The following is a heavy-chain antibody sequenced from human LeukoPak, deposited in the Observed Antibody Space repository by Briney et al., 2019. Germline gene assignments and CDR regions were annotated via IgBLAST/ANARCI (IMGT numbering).Heavy chain of an antibody. J-gene: IGHJ4*02. V-gene: IGHV1-46*01. D-gene: IGHD3-22*01. CDR3: ARASYYYDSSGYLYYFDY. CDR2: INPSGGST. Sequence: ASVKVSCKASGYTFTSYYVHWVRQAPGQGLEWMGIINPSGGSTSYAQKFQGRVTMTRDTSTSTVYMELSSLRSEDTAVYYCARASYYYDSSGYLYYFDYWGQGTLVTVSS. CDR1: GYTFTSYY.